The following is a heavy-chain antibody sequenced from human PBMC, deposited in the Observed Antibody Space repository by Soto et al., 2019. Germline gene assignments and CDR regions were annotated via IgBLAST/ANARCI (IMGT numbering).Heavy chain of an antibody. CDR1: GFTFSSFA. CDR3: ARDYSYACDY. J-gene: IGHJ4*02. Sequence: EVQLLESGGGLVQPGGSLRLSCAVSGFTFSSFAMSWVRQAPGKGLEWVSVISSSGGTTYYADSVKGRFTISRDNSKNTLYLQMNILRAEDPAVYYCARDYSYACDYWGQGTLVTVSS. D-gene: IGHD3-16*01. V-gene: IGHV3-23*01. CDR2: ISSSGGTT.